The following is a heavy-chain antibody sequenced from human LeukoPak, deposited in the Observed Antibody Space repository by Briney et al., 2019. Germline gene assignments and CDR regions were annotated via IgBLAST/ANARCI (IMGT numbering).Heavy chain of an antibody. CDR3: ARHMTTVVTPADY. Sequence: PSETLSLTCAVSGYSISSGYYWVWIRQPPGKGLEGIESLYHTGSTYYNPSLKSRVPISPDTSKNHFSLKVTSVTAADPAVYYCARHMTTVVTPADYWGQGALVTVSS. CDR2: LYHTGST. CDR1: GYSISSGYY. D-gene: IGHD4-23*01. J-gene: IGHJ4*02. V-gene: IGHV4-38-2*01.